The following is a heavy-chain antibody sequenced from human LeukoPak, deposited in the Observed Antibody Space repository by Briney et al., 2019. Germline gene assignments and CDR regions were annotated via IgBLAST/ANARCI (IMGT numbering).Heavy chain of an antibody. CDR3: ARAPEGGLDLGGPFDY. CDR1: GGSISSHY. CDR2: IYYSGST. Sequence: SETLSLTCTVSGGSISSHYWSWIRQPPGKGLEWIGYIYYSGSTNYNPSLKSRVTISVDTSKNQFSLKLSSVTAADTAVYYCARAPEGGLDLGGPFDYWGQGTLVTVSS. D-gene: IGHD3-16*01. J-gene: IGHJ4*02. V-gene: IGHV4-59*11.